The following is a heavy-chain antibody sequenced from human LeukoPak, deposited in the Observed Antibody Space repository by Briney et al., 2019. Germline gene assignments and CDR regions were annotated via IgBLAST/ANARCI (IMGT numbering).Heavy chain of an antibody. D-gene: IGHD1-7*01. CDR2: IGYDGSNK. J-gene: IGHJ4*02. V-gene: IGHV3-30*02. CDR3: AKDAGSWNFNP. Sequence: GGSLRLSCAASGFTFSSYGMHWVRQAPGKGLEWVAFIGYDGSNKYYADSVKGRFTISRDNSKNTLYLQMSSLRAEDTAVYYCAKDAGSWNFNPWGQGTLVTVSS. CDR1: GFTFSSYG.